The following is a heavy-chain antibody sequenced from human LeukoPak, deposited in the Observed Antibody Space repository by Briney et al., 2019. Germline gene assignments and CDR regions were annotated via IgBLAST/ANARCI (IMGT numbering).Heavy chain of an antibody. Sequence: GGSLRLSCAASGFTFSNYWMHWVRQAPGKGLVWVSRINSDGSSTAYADSVKGRFTISRDNGQNTLYLQMNSLRAEDTAVYYCAREGRGYSYAFEYWGQGTLVTVSS. J-gene: IGHJ4*02. CDR1: GFTFSNYW. D-gene: IGHD5-18*01. V-gene: IGHV3-74*01. CDR2: INSDGSST. CDR3: AREGRGYSYAFEY.